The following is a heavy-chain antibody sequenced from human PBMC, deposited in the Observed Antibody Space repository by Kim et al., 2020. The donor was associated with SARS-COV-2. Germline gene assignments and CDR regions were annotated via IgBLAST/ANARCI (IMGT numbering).Heavy chain of an antibody. D-gene: IGHD6-19*01. Sequence: GRFTISRDNAKNSLYLQMNSLSAEDTAVYSCARETYSSGWYGSDFYYFDYWGQGTLVTVSS. CDR3: ARETYSSGWYGSDFYYFDY. V-gene: IGHV3-11*06. J-gene: IGHJ4*02.